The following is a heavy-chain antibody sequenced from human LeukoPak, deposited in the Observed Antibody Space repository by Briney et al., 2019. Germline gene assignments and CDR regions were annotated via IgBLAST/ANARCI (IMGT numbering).Heavy chain of an antibody. V-gene: IGHV1-69*13. Sequence: SVKVSCKASGGTFSTYAISWVRQAPGQGLKWMGGIIPIFGTAHYAQKFQGRVTITADESTSTAYMELSSLRSEDTAVYYCARAGSRDGYSAFDYWGQGTLVTVSS. CDR2: IIPIFGTA. D-gene: IGHD5-24*01. J-gene: IGHJ4*02. CDR1: GGTFSTYA. CDR3: ARAGSRDGYSAFDY.